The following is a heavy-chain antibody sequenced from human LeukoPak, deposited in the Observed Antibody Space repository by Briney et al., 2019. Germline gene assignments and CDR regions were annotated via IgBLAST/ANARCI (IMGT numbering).Heavy chain of an antibody. J-gene: IGHJ4*02. CDR3: ARHPAAAGEIDY. CDR1: GYSISSGYY. V-gene: IGHV4-38-2*02. D-gene: IGHD6-13*01. CDR2: IYHSGST. Sequence: ASETLSLTCTVSGYSISSGYYWGWIRQPPGKGLEWIGSIYHSGSTYYNPSLKSRVTISVDTSKNQFSLKLSSVTAADTAVYYCARHPAAAGEIDYWGQGTLVTVSS.